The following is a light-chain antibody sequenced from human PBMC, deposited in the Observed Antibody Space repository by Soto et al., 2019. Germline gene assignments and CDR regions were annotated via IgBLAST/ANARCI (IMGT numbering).Light chain of an antibody. J-gene: IGKJ5*01. V-gene: IGKV1-33*01. CDR3: QQYEGLPLT. CDR2: DAS. CDR1: QDINKN. Sequence: DIQITQSPSSLSASVGDRVTITCQPSQDINKNLIWYQQKPGKAPKLLIYDASDLETGVPSRFSGSGSGTGFTFTISSLQPEDFATYYCQQYEGLPLTFSQGTRLEIK.